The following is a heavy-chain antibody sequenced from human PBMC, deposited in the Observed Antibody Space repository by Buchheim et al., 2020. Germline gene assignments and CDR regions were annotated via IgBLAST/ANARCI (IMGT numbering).Heavy chain of an antibody. J-gene: IGHJ6*02. Sequence: QVQLVESGGGVVQPGRSLRLSCAASGFTFSSYAMHWVRQAPGKGLEWVAVISYDGSNKYYADSVKGRFTISRDNSKNTLYLQMNSLRAEDTAVYYCARGVRILYYYGMDVWGQGTT. D-gene: IGHD2-15*01. CDR2: ISYDGSNK. V-gene: IGHV3-30-3*01. CDR1: GFTFSSYA. CDR3: ARGVRILYYYGMDV.